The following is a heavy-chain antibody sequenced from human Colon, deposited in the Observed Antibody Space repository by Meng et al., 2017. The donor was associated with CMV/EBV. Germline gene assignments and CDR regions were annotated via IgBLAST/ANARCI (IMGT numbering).Heavy chain of an antibody. V-gene: IGHV3-13*01. CDR1: GFTFSTYD. Sequence: GESLKISCTASGFTFSTYDFHWVRQPTGKGLEWVSSIGTVGDTYSIDSVKGRFTISRDNSKNTLYLQMNSLRAEDTAVYYCAKAPSPYCTNGVCYSFDYWGQGTLVTVSS. D-gene: IGHD2-8*01. CDR2: IGTVGDT. J-gene: IGHJ4*02. CDR3: AKAPSPYCTNGVCYSFDY.